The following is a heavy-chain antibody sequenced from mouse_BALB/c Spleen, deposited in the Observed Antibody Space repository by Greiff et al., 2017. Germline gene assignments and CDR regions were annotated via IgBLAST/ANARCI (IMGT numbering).Heavy chain of an antibody. CDR3: ARDDGYYPFAY. V-gene: IGHV5-4*02. CDR2: ISDGGSYT. CDR1: GFTFSDYY. D-gene: IGHD2-3*01. Sequence: EVMLVESGGGLVKPGGSLKLSCAASGFTFSDYYMYWVRQTPEKRLEWVATISDGGSYTYYPDSVKGRFTISRDNAKNNLYLQMSSLKSEDTAMYYCARDDGYYPFAYWGQGTLVTVSA. J-gene: IGHJ3*01.